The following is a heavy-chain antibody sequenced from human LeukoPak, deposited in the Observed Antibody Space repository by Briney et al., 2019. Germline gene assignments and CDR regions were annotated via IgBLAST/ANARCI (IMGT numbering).Heavy chain of an antibody. CDR1: GYTFTGYY. J-gene: IGHJ4*02. D-gene: IGHD2-2*01. Sequence: ASVKVSCKASGYTFTGYYMHWVRQAPGQGLEWMGWINPNSGGTNYAQKFQGRVTMTRDTSISTAYMELSRLRSDDTAVYYRARDRGVVPAAPFDYWGQGTLVTVSS. V-gene: IGHV1-2*02. CDR2: INPNSGGT. CDR3: ARDRGVVPAAPFDY.